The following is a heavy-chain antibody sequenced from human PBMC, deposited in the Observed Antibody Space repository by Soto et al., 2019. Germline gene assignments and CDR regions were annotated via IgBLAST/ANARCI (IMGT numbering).Heavy chain of an antibody. CDR3: TSLYGDPPPEYFQH. J-gene: IGHJ1*01. V-gene: IGHV3-73*01. Sequence: WGSMRLSCAASGFTFSGSAMHWVRQASGKGLEWVGRIRSKANSYATAYAASVKGRFTISRDDSKNTAYLQMNSLKTEDTAVYYCTSLYGDPPPEYFQHWGQGTLVTVSS. D-gene: IGHD4-17*01. CDR1: GFTFSGSA. CDR2: IRSKANSYAT.